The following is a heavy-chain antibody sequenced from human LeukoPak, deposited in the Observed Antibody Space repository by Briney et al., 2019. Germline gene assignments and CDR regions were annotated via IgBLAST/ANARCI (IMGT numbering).Heavy chain of an antibody. Sequence: SETLSLTCTVSGGSISSYYWSWIRQPPRKGLEWVGYIYYSGCTNYNPSLKSRVTISVDTSKNQFSLKLSSVTAADTAVYYCARGRGSIDYWGQGTLVTVSS. D-gene: IGHD3-10*01. CDR1: GGSISSYY. V-gene: IGHV4-59*01. CDR3: ARGRGSIDY. CDR2: IYYSGCT. J-gene: IGHJ4*02.